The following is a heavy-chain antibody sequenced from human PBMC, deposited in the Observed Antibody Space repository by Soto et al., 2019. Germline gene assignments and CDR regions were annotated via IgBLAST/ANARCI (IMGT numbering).Heavy chain of an antibody. CDR1: GGSVSSNSYS. D-gene: IGHD3-3*01. V-gene: IGHV4-39*01. J-gene: IGHJ6*02. Sequence: SETLSLTCTVSGGSVSSNSYSWGWIRQSPGKGLEWIGIIYSTENTYYHPSRLSRVTISADTSMNEFSLRLSSVTAADTAVYYCARGPYYDFWSGYYGMDVWGQGTTVTVSS. CDR3: ARGPYYDFWSGYYGMDV. CDR2: IYSTENT.